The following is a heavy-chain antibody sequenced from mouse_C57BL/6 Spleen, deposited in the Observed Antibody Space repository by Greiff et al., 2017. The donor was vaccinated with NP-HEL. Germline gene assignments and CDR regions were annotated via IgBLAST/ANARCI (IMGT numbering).Heavy chain of an antibody. CDR1: GYAFSSYW. V-gene: IGHV1-80*01. J-gene: IGHJ1*03. D-gene: IGHD2-3*01. CDR3: ARWTDGYWYFDV. Sequence: QVQLKESGAELVKPGASVKISCKASGYAFSSYWMNWVKQRPGKGLEWIGQIYPGDGDTNYNGKFKGKATLTADKSSSTAYMQLSSLTSEDSAVYFCARWTDGYWYFDVWGTGTTVTVSS. CDR2: IYPGDGDT.